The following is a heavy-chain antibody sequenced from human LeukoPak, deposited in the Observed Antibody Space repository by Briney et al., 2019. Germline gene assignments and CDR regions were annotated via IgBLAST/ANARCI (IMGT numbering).Heavy chain of an antibody. D-gene: IGHD7-27*01. CDR3: ARDYTGGWNDY. CDR1: GFTFSSYG. J-gene: IGHJ4*02. Sequence: PGGSLRLSCAASGFTFSSYGMHWVRQAPGKGLEWVAVISYDGSNKYYADSVKGRFTISRDNSKNTLYLQMNSLRAEDTAVYYCARDYTGGWNDYWGQGTLVTVSS. V-gene: IGHV3-30*03. CDR2: ISYDGSNK.